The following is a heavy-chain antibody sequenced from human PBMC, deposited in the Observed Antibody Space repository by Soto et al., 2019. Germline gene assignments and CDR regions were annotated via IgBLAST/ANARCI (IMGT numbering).Heavy chain of an antibody. CDR2: IGDREDAK. D-gene: IGHD5-12*01. Sequence: PGGSLRLSCAASGFTFFSYAMTWVRQAPGKRPEWVSTIGDREDAKHYADSVKGRFTVSRDDSRNMLYLQMNRLRVEDTAVYYCAKRRTEEATILDYWGQGILVTVSS. CDR1: GFTFFSYA. CDR3: AKRRTEEATILDY. J-gene: IGHJ4*02. V-gene: IGHV3-23*01.